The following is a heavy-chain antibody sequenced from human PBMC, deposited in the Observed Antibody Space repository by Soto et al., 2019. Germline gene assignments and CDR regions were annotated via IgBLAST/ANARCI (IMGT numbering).Heavy chain of an antibody. CDR1: GGSISGIY. J-gene: IGHJ6*02. V-gene: IGHV4-59*01. Sequence: LDTLSHTGTVSGGSISGIYWCWSLQPPGKGLEWIGYMYNTGSTGYNPSFKSRVTISVDTSKDQFSLKLNSVTAADTAVYYCARDLWGYCGTDCYPLDVWGQGTTVT. CDR3: ARDLWGYCGTDCYPLDV. CDR2: MYNTGST. D-gene: IGHD2-21*02.